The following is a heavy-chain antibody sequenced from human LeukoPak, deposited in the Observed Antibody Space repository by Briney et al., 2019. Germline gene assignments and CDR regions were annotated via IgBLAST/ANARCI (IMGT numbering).Heavy chain of an antibody. J-gene: IGHJ4*02. CDR3: ARPTYYYDSSGYSLAE. D-gene: IGHD3-22*01. Sequence: KSSETLSLTCTVSGGSISSYYWSWIRQPPGKGLEWIGSIYYSGSTYYNPSLKSRVTISVDTSKNQFSLKLSSVTAADTAVYYCARPTYYYDSSGYSLAEWGQGTLVTVSS. CDR2: IYYSGST. CDR1: GGSISSYY. V-gene: IGHV4-59*05.